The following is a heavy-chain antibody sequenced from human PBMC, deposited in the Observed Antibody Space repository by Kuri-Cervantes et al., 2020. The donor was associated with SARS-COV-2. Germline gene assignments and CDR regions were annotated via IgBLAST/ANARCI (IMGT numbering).Heavy chain of an antibody. Sequence: SETLSLTCAVYGGSFGGYYWSWIRQPPGKGLEWIGEINHSGSTNYNPSLKSRVTISVDTSKNQFSLKLSSVTAADTAVYYCARGRLGRYYYYYMDVWGKGTTVTVSS. J-gene: IGHJ6*03. D-gene: IGHD7-27*01. V-gene: IGHV4-34*01. CDR3: ARGRLGRYYYYYMDV. CDR1: GGSFGGYY. CDR2: INHSGST.